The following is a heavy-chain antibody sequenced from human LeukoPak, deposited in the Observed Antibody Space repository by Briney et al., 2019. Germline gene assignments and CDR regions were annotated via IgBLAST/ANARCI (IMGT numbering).Heavy chain of an antibody. CDR1: GGSISTYY. J-gene: IGHJ4*02. CDR3: ARKENVYYYFDY. V-gene: IGHV4-59*01. Sequence: SETLSLTCTVSGGSISTYYWSWIRQPPGKGLEWIGYIYYSGSTNYNPSLNSRVTISVDTSKNQFSLKLSSVTAADTAVYYCARKENVYYYFDYWGQGTLVTVSS. D-gene: IGHD3-10*01. CDR2: IYYSGST.